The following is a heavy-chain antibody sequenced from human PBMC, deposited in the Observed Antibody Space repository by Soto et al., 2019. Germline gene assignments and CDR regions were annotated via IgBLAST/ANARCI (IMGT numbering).Heavy chain of an antibody. J-gene: IGHJ4*01. Sequence: QMQLQESGPGLVKPSETLSLTCTVSGGSISDNYLSWTRQPPGKGLEWIGYGLRHEYVGPNPPLTSPVTISVDTSKSQFSLKLNSVTAADTAVYYCVAGPDRAKSAYWGQGTLVTVSS. CDR2: GLRHEYV. CDR3: VAGPDRAKSAY. V-gene: IGHV4-59*01. CDR1: GGSISDNY.